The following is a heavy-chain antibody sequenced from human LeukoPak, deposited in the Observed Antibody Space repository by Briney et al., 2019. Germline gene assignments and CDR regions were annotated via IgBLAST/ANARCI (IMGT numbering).Heavy chain of an antibody. CDR3: ARHKDVVPAATLPNWFDP. D-gene: IGHD2-2*01. V-gene: IGHV5-51*01. CDR2: IYPGDSDT. CDR1: GYSFTSYW. J-gene: IGHJ5*02. Sequence: GESLKISCKGSGYSFTSYWIGWVRQMPGKGLAWMGIIYPGDSDTRYSPSFQGQVTISADKSISTAYLQWSSLKASDTAMYYCARHKDVVPAATLPNWFDPWGQGTLVTVSS.